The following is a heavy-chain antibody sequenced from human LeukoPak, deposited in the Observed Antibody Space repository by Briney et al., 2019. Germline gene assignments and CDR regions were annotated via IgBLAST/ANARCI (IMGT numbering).Heavy chain of an antibody. CDR2: ISGSGGHT. CDR3: AKFRYHSNDNNYLDFNY. Sequence: GGSLRLSCAASGFTFSSYAMGWVRQAPGKGPEWVPSISGSGGHTYFADSVKGRFTISRDNSKNTLDLQVNSLKVEDTAVYYCAKFRYHSNDNNYLDFNYWGQGTLVTVSS. V-gene: IGHV3-23*01. J-gene: IGHJ4*02. CDR1: GFTFSSYA. D-gene: IGHD3-22*01.